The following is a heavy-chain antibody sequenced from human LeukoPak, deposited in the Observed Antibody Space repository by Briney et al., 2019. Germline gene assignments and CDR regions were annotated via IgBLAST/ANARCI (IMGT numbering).Heavy chain of an antibody. V-gene: IGHV5-51*01. CDR1: GYSFTNYW. CDR3: ARPKDTAMVFDY. CDR2: IYPGDSDT. J-gene: IGHJ4*02. Sequence: GESLKISCQGSGYSFTNYWIAWVRQMPGKGLEWMGVIYPGDSDTRYSPSFQGQNTISADESISTAYLQWSGLRASDTAIYYCARPKDTAMVFDYWGQGTLVTVSS. D-gene: IGHD5-18*01.